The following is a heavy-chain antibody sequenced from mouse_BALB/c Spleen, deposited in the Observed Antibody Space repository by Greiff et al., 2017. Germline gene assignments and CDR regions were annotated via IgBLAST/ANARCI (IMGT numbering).Heavy chain of an antibody. D-gene: IGHD1-1*01. CDR1: GFAFSSYD. V-gene: IGHV5-12-1*01. CDR2: ISSGGGST. J-gene: IGHJ3*01. Sequence: DVQLVESGGGLVKPGGSLKLSCAASGFAFSSYDMSWVRQTPEKRLEWVAYISSGGGSTYYPDTVKGRFTISRDNAKNTLYLQMSSLKSEDTAMYYCARGATVVEGWFAYWGQGTLVTVSA. CDR3: ARGATVVEGWFAY.